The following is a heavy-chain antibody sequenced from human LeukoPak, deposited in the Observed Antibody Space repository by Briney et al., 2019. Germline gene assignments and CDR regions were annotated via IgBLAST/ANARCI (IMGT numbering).Heavy chain of an antibody. CDR2: INHSGST. CDR1: GGSFSGYY. CDR3: ARGRRSGSYRYYYYMDV. D-gene: IGHD1-26*01. J-gene: IGHJ6*03. Sequence: SETLSLTCAVYGGSFSGYYWSWIRRPPGKGLEWIGEINHSGSTNYNPSLKSRVTISVDTSKNQFSLKLSSVTAADTAVYYCARGRRSGSYRYYYYMDVWGKGTTVIVSS. V-gene: IGHV4-34*01.